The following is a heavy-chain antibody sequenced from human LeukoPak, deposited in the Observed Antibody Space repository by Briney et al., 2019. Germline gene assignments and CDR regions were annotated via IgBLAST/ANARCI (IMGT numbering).Heavy chain of an antibody. CDR3: ARGYCSGGSCYSGGSY. CDR2: ISSGSSII. Sequence: GGSLRLSYAASGFTVSSNYMSWVRRAPGKGLEWVSYISSGSSIIYYADSVKGRFTISRDNAKNSLYLQMNSLRAEDTAVYYCARGYCSGGSCYSGGSYWGQGTLVTVSS. V-gene: IGHV3-48*01. CDR1: GFTVSSNY. D-gene: IGHD2-15*01. J-gene: IGHJ4*02.